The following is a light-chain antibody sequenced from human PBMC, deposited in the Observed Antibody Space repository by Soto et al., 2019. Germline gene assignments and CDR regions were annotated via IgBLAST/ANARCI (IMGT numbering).Light chain of an antibody. CDR1: SGDIGTYNH. CDR2: EVS. J-gene: IGLJ2*01. CDR3: SSYTTSTLV. V-gene: IGLV2-18*02. Sequence: QSALTQPPSVSGSPGQSVTISCTGTSGDIGTYNHVSWYQQTPGTAPKVMIYEVSNRPSGVPDRFSGSQSGNTASLTISGLQAEDEADYYCSSYTTSTLVFGGGTKLTVL.